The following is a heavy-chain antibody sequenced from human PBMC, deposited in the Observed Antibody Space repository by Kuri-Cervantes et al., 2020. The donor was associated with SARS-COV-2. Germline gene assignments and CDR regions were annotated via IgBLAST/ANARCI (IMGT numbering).Heavy chain of an antibody. CDR3: AKDSGSYFRGSAEYFQH. CDR2: ISYDGSNK. J-gene: IGHJ1*01. Sequence: GGSLRLSCAASGFTFSSYAMHWVRQAPGKGLEWVAVISYDGSNKYYADSVKGRFTISRDNSKNSLYLQMNSLRAEDTALYYCAKDSGSYFRGSAEYFQHWGQGTLVTVSS. D-gene: IGHD1-26*01. CDR1: GFTFSSYA. V-gene: IGHV3-30-3*01.